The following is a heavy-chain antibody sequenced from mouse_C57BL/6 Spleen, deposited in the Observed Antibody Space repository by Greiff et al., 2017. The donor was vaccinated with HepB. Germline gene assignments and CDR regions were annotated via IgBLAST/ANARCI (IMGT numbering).Heavy chain of an antibody. D-gene: IGHD2-12*01. CDR1: GYTFTSYW. V-gene: IGHV1-61*01. J-gene: IGHJ3*01. CDR2: IYPSDSET. CDR3: ARSDDGAWFAY. Sequence: QVHVKQPGAELVRPGSSVKLSCKASGYTFTSYWMDWVKQRPGQGLEWIGNIYPSDSETHYNQKFKDKATLTVDKSSSTAYMQLSSLTSEDSAVYYCARSDDGAWFAYRGQGTLVTVSA.